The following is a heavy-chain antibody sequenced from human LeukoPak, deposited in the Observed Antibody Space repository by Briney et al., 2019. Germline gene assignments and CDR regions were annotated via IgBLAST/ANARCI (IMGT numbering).Heavy chain of an antibody. CDR3: ARVVGATTYYY. J-gene: IGHJ4*02. V-gene: IGHV3-7*03. CDR1: GFTFSSYW. Sequence: GGSLRLSCAASGFTFSSYWMNWARQAPGKGLEWVASINHNGNVNYYVDSVKGRFTISRDNAKNSLYLQMSNLRAEDTAVYYCARVVGATTYYYWGQGTLVTVSS. CDR2: INHNGNVN. D-gene: IGHD1-26*01.